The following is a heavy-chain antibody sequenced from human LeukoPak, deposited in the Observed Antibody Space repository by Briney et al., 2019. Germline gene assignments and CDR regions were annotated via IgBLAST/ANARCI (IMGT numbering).Heavy chain of an antibody. CDR2: IYYSGST. Sequence: SETLSLTCTVSGGSITNFYGGWIRQPPGKGLEWIGYIYYSGSTNYNPSLKSRVTISVDTSKNQFSLKLSSVTAADTAVYYCARGGAAAAGTYYYYGMDVWGQGTTVTVSS. CDR1: GGSITNFY. V-gene: IGHV4-59*08. CDR3: ARGGAAAAGTYYYYGMDV. D-gene: IGHD6-13*01. J-gene: IGHJ6*02.